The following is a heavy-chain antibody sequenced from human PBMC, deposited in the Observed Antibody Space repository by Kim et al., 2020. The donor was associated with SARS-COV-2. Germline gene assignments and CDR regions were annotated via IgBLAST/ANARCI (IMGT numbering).Heavy chain of an antibody. CDR3: ARRRGRGSGYGYYYYDMDV. CDR2: IYYSGST. Sequence: SETLSLTCTVSGGSISSYYWSWIRQPPGKGLEWIGYIYYSGSTNYNPSLKSRVTISVDTSKNQFSLKLSSVTAADTAVYYCARRRGRGSGYGYYYYDMDVWGKGTTVTVSS. D-gene: IGHD3-22*01. CDR1: GGSISSYY. J-gene: IGHJ6*03. V-gene: IGHV4-59*08.